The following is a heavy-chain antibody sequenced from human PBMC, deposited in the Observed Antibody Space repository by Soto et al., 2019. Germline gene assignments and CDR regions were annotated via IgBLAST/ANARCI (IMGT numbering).Heavy chain of an antibody. CDR3: ARPRGYSYVLPDY. J-gene: IGHJ4*02. D-gene: IGHD5-18*01. CDR2: ISSSSSTI. V-gene: IGHV3-48*02. CDR1: GFTFSSYN. Sequence: EVQLVESGGGLVQPGGSLRLSCAASGFTFSSYNMNWVRQAPGKGLEWVSYISSSSSTIYYADSVKGRFTISIDNAKNSLYLQMNSLRDEDTAVYYCARPRGYSYVLPDYWGQGTLVTVSS.